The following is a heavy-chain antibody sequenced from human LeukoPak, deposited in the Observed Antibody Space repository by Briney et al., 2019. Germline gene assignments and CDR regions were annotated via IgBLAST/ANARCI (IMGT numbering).Heavy chain of an antibody. Sequence: GGSLRLSCAASGFSFSSYNMDWVRQAPGKGLEWVSFIDSSSRYIYQADSVKGRFTISRDNAKSSVFLQLNSLRAGDTAVYYCARVGGHCTSTSCPPPDYWGQGTLVTVSS. CDR3: ARVGGHCTSTSCPPPDY. J-gene: IGHJ4*02. D-gene: IGHD2-2*01. CDR1: GFSFSSYN. V-gene: IGHV3-21*01. CDR2: IDSSSRYI.